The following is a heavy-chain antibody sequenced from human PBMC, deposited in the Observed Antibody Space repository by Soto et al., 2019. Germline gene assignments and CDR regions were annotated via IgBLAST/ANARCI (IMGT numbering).Heavy chain of an antibody. D-gene: IGHD1-7*01. V-gene: IGHV3-23*01. CDR2: INNRGGA. Sequence: GGSLRLSCAASGFTFSSYAMSWVRQAPGKGLEWVSAINNRGGAYYADSVKGRFTISRDDSKNTLYLQMNSLRAEDTAVYYCAKGITGTTGPYQRPVYYWGQGTLVTVSS. CDR1: GFTFSSYA. J-gene: IGHJ4*02. CDR3: AKGITGTTGPYQRPVYY.